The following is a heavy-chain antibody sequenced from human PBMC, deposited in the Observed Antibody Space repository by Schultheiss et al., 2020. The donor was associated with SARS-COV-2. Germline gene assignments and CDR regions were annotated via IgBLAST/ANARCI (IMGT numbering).Heavy chain of an antibody. CDR1: GFTFSSYA. CDR2: ISGDGGST. J-gene: IGHJ6*02. Sequence: GSLRLSCAASGFTFSSYAMHWVRQAPGKGLEWVSLISGDGGSTYYADSVKGRFTISRDNAKNSLYLQMNSLRAEDTAVYYCARDRVVVTASYYYYYGMDVWGQGTTVTVSS. D-gene: IGHD2-21*02. CDR3: ARDRVVVTASYYYYYGMDV. V-gene: IGHV3-43*02.